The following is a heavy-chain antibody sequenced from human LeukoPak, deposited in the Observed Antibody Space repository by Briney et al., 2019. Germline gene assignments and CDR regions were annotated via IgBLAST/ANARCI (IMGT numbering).Heavy chain of an antibody. J-gene: IGHJ4*02. CDR2: IYRSGST. CDR1: GGSISSSNW. CDR3: AATLLNGGYSYGHFDY. D-gene: IGHD5-18*01. Sequence: SETLSLTCAVSGGSISSSNWWSWVRQPPGKGLEWIGEIYRSGSTNYNPSLKSRVTISIDKSKNQFSLKLSSVTAADTAVYYCAATLLNGGYSYGHFDYWGQGTLVTVSS. V-gene: IGHV4-4*02.